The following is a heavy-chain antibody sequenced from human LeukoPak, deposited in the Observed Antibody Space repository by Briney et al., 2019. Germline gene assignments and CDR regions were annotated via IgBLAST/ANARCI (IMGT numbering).Heavy chain of an antibody. CDR2: IYYSGNT. Sequence: PSETLSLTCTVSGGSISTYSWSWIRQPPGKGLEWIGYIYYSGNTNYNPSLKSRVTISVDTSENQFSLKLSSVTAADTAVYYCARVRLVGYDILTGYYSFDYWGQGTLVTVSS. J-gene: IGHJ4*02. CDR1: GGSISTYS. CDR3: ARVRLVGYDILTGYYSFDY. D-gene: IGHD3-9*01. V-gene: IGHV4-59*01.